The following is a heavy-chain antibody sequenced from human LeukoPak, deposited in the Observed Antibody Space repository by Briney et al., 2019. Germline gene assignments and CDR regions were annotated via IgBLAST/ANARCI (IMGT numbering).Heavy chain of an antibody. J-gene: IGHJ4*02. CDR1: GFTFSTYI. CDR2: INTGSST. CDR3: ASSTTPYCGGYCPLVY. Sequence: GGSLRLSCAASGFTFSTYIMSWVRQAPGKGLEWVSSINTGSSTYYSDTVKGRFTISRDNSKKTLYLQMNSLRAEDTAVYYFASSTTPYCGGYCPLVYWGQGTLVTVSS. D-gene: IGHD2-21*02. V-gene: IGHV3-66*02.